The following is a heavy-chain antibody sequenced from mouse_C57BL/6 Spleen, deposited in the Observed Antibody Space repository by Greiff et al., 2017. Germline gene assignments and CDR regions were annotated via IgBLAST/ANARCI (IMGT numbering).Heavy chain of an antibody. CDR3: ARYDYDGYYYAMDY. J-gene: IGHJ4*01. CDR2: IYPGDGDT. V-gene: IGHV1-80*01. CDR1: GYAFSSYW. D-gene: IGHD2-4*01. Sequence: VQLQESGAELVKPGASVKISCKASGYAFSSYWMNWVKQRPGKGLEWIGQIYPGDGDTNYNGKFKGKATLTADKSSSTAYMQLSSLTSEDSAVYFCARYDYDGYYYAMDYWGQGTSVTVSS.